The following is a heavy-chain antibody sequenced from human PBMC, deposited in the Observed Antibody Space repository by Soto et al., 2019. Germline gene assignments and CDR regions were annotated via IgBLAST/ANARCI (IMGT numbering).Heavy chain of an antibody. CDR1: GFTFSSYS. CDR2: ISSSSSYI. V-gene: IGHV3-21*01. CDR3: ARDIKMKVVPAAISDYYYYMDV. D-gene: IGHD2-2*01. Sequence: GGSLRLSCAASGFTFSSYSMNWVRQAPGKGLEWVSSISSSSSYIYYADSVKGRFTISRDNAKNSLYLQMNSLRAEDTAVYYCARDIKMKVVPAAISDYYYYMDVWGKGTTVTVSS. J-gene: IGHJ6*03.